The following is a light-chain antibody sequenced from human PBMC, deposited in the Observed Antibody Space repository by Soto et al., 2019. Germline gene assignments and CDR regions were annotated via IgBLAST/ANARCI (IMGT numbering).Light chain of an antibody. J-gene: IGLJ3*02. CDR1: SSNIGSNY. CDR2: RNN. CDR3: AAWDDSLSGWV. Sequence: QSVLTQPPSASGTPGQRVTISCSGSSSNIGSNYVYWYQQLPGTAPNLLIYRNNQRPSGVPGRFSGSKSGTSASLAISGLRSEEEAYYYCAAWDDSLSGWVFGGGTKLTVL. V-gene: IGLV1-47*01.